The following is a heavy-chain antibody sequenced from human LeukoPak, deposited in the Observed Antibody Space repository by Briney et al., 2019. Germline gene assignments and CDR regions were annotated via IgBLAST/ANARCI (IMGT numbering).Heavy chain of an antibody. Sequence: ASVEVSCKASGGTFSSYAISWVRQAPGQGLEWMGGIIPIFGTANYAQNFQGRVTITADESTSTAYMELSSLRSDDTAVYYCAKEAAPRDAFDIWGQGTMVTVSS. D-gene: IGHD6-13*01. V-gene: IGHV1-69*13. CDR1: GGTFSSYA. CDR3: AKEAAPRDAFDI. J-gene: IGHJ3*02. CDR2: IIPIFGTA.